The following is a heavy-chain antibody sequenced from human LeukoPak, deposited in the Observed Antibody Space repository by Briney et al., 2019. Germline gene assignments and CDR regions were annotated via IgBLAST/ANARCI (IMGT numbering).Heavy chain of an antibody. D-gene: IGHD2-2*02. CDR1: GFTCSSYA. CDR3: AKDEKAIVVVPAAISFYFDY. V-gene: IGHV3-23*01. CDR2: ISGSGGST. J-gene: IGHJ4*02. Sequence: GGSLRLSCAASGFTCSSYAMSWVRQAPGKGLEWVSAISGSGGSTYYADSVKGRFTISRDNSKNTLYLQMNSLRAEDTAVYYCAKDEKAIVVVPAAISFYFDYWGQGTLVTVSS.